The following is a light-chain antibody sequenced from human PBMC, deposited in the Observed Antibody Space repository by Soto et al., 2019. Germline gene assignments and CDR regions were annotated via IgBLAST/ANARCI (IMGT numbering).Light chain of an antibody. CDR3: QHSYILFSTT. Sequence: DIQMTQSPLLLSASIGDRVTITCRANQTIANYLNWYQQNPGKAPKLLIYAASSLQGGVPSRFSGSGSGTDFTLTITSLQPEDFSTYYCQHSYILFSTTFGQGTKVEIK. V-gene: IGKV1-39*01. J-gene: IGKJ1*01. CDR2: AAS. CDR1: QTIANY.